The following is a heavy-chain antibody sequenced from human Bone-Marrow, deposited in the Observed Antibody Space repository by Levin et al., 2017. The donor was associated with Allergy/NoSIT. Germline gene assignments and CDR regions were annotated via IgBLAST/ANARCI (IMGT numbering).Heavy chain of an antibody. CDR1: GGSFSGYY. V-gene: IGHV4-34*01. J-gene: IGHJ5*02. CDR2: INHSGST. CDR3: ARGTVTTTWGPWFDP. Sequence: GSLRLSCAVYGGSFSGYYWSWIRQPPGKGLEWIGEINHSGSTNYNPSLKSRVTISVDTSKNQFSLKLSAVTAADTAVYYCARGTVTTTWGPWFDPWGQGTLVTVSS. D-gene: IGHD4-17*01.